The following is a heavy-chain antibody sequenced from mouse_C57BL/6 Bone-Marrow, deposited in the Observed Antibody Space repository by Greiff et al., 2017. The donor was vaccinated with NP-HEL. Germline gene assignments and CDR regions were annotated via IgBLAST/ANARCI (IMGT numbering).Heavy chain of an antibody. V-gene: IGHV1-82*01. CDR2: IYPGDGDT. CDR3: ARGGDYDVFDY. CDR1: GYAFSSSW. J-gene: IGHJ2*01. Sequence: QVQLKESGPELVKPGASVKISCKASGYAFSSSWMNWVKQRPGKGLEWIGRIYPGDGDTNYNGKFKGKATLTADKSSSTAYMQLSSLTSEDSAVYSCARGGDYDVFDYWGQGTTLTVSS. D-gene: IGHD2-4*01.